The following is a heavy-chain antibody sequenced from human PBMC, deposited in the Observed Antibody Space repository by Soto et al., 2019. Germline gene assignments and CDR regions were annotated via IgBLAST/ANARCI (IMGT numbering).Heavy chain of an antibody. J-gene: IGHJ4*02. CDR2: IVVGSGNT. D-gene: IGHD6-19*01. Sequence: ASVKVSCKASGFTFTSSAVQWVRQARGQRLEWIGWIVVGSGNTNYAQKFQERVTITRDMSTSTAYMELSSLRSEDTAVYYCAAEFWRYSSGLDTPMYYFDYWGQGTLVTVSS. CDR1: GFTFTSSA. V-gene: IGHV1-58*01. CDR3: AAEFWRYSSGLDTPMYYFDY.